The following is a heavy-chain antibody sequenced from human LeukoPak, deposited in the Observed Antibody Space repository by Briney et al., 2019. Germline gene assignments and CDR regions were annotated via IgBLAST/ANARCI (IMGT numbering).Heavy chain of an antibody. Sequence: PGGSLRLSCAASGLTFDDYAMHWVRQAPGKGLEWVSGISWNSGSIGYADSAKGRFTISRDNAKNSLYLQMNSLRSEDSALYYCAKDMQTVAGLSNYYYYAMAVWGQGTTVTVSS. D-gene: IGHD6-13*01. CDR1: GLTFDDYA. CDR2: ISWNSGSI. J-gene: IGHJ6*02. V-gene: IGHV3-9*01. CDR3: AKDMQTVAGLSNYYYYAMAV.